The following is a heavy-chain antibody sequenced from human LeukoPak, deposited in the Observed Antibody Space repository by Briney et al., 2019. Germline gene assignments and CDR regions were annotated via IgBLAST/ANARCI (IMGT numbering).Heavy chain of an antibody. D-gene: IGHD6-19*01. J-gene: IGHJ4*02. CDR2: IWYDGSNK. CDR1: GFTFSSYG. Sequence: QPGGSLRLSCAASGFTFSSYGMHWVRQAPGKGLEWVAVIWYDGSNKYCADSVKGRFTISRDNSKNTLYLQMNSLRAEDTAVYYCARESSGGWKEYWGQGTLVTVSS. CDR3: ARESSGGWKEY. V-gene: IGHV3-33*01.